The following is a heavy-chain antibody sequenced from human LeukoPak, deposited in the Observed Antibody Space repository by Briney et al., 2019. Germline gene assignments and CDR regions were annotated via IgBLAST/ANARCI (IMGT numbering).Heavy chain of an antibody. Sequence: GGSLRLSCAASGFTFSSYAMSWVRQAPGKGLEWVSAISGSGGSTYYADSVKGRFTIFRDNSKNTLYLQMNSLRAEDTAVYYCAKRGDGAFDAFDIWGQGTMVTVSS. CDR3: AKRGDGAFDAFDI. D-gene: IGHD2-21*02. J-gene: IGHJ3*02. CDR2: ISGSGGST. CDR1: GFTFSSYA. V-gene: IGHV3-23*01.